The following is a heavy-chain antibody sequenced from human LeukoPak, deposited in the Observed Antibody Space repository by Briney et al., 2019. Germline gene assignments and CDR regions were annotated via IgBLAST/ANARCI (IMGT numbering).Heavy chain of an antibody. CDR1: GFTFDDYG. J-gene: IGHJ4*02. D-gene: IGHD6-6*01. CDR2: INWNGADT. V-gene: IGHV3-20*04. Sequence: GGSLRLSCAASGFTFDDYGMTWVRQGPGKGLQWVSAINWNGADTGYADSVKGRFTISRDNAKNYLYLQMNSLRAEDTALYYCARDPSGSRYFDYWGQGTLVTVSS. CDR3: ARDPSGSRYFDY.